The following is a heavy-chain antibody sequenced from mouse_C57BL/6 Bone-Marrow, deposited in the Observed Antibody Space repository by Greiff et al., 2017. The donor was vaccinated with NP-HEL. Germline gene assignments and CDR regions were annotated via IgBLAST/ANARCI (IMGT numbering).Heavy chain of an antibody. CDR2: ILPGSGST. CDR1: GSTFPGYW. Sequence: QVQLQQSGAELMKPGASVKLSCKATGSTFPGYWIEWVKQRPGHGLEWIGEILPGSGSTNYNEKFKGKATFTADTSSNTAYMQLSSLTTEDSAIYYCARTPITTVVPDWYFDVWGTGTTVTVSS. V-gene: IGHV1-9*01. D-gene: IGHD1-1*01. CDR3: ARTPITTVVPDWYFDV. J-gene: IGHJ1*03.